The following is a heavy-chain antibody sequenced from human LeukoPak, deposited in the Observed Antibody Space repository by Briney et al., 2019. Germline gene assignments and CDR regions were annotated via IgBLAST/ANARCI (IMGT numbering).Heavy chain of an antibody. CDR2: TRNKANSYTT. CDR3: ARAPSYCSSTSCSSGAFDI. Sequence: GSLRLSCAASGFTFSDHYMDWVRQAPGKGLEWVGRTRNKANSYTTEYAASVKGRFTISRDDSKNSLYLQMNSLKTEDTAVYYCARAPSYCSSTSCSSGAFDIWGQGTMVTVSS. V-gene: IGHV3-72*01. D-gene: IGHD2-2*01. J-gene: IGHJ3*02. CDR1: GFTFSDHY.